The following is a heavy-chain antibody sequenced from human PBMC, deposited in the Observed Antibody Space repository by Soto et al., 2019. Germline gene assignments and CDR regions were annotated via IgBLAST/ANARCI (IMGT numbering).Heavy chain of an antibody. CDR2: ISNAGGAT. D-gene: IGHD4-17*01. CDR1: GFTFSDYY. V-gene: IGHV3-11*01. J-gene: IGHJ4*02. CDR3: ARRGSTVTFTY. Sequence: QVQLVESGGGLVKPGGSLRLSCAASGFTFSDYYMTWIRQAPGKGLEWISYISNAGGATSYADSVKGRFTISRDNAKNSLFLQMNHLRAEDTAVYYCARRGSTVTFTYRGQGTLVTVSS.